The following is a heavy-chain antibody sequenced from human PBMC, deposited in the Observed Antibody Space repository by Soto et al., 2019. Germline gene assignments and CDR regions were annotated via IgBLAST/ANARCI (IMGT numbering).Heavy chain of an antibody. D-gene: IGHD1-26*01. CDR3: GRRGSGSYYDY. J-gene: IGHJ4*02. V-gene: IGHV3-23*01. CDR2: ISGSGGST. CDR1: GFTFSSYA. Sequence: EVQLLESGGGLVQPGGSLRLSCAASGFTFSSYAMRWVRQAPVKGLEWVSAISGSGGSTYYADSVKGRFTISRDNSKNTLYLQMNSLRAGDTAVYYCGRRGSGSYYDYWGQGTLVTVSS.